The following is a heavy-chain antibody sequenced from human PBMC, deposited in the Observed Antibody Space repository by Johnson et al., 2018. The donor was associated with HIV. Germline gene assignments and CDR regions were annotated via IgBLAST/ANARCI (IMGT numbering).Heavy chain of an antibody. CDR1: GFTLSTYA. J-gene: IGHJ3*02. CDR2: ISYSGSI. CDR3: ARAGGAVGVNGLDM. V-gene: IGHV3-30*03. D-gene: IGHD6-19*01. Sequence: QMLLVESGGAMVQPGRSLRLSCVASGFTLSTYAMHWVRQAPGKGLEWVAVISYSGSIGYADSVKGRFTISRDNAKNSPFLQMNSLRSEDTAWYYCARAGGAVGVNGLDMWGQGTMVTVSS.